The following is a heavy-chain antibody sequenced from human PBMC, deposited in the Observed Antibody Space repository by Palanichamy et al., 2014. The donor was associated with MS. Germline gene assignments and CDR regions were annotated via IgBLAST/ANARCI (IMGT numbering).Heavy chain of an antibody. CDR1: GFTFSSYW. J-gene: IGHJ2*01. CDR3: ARNGTSGETYSSGWYFWGMAGISFGWYFDL. Sequence: LVEVWGEGLGPGLGGPVRLSCAASGFTFSSYWMSWVRQAPGKGLEWVANXKQDGGEKYYVDSVKGRFTVSRDNAKNSLYLQMNSLRAEDTAVYYCARNGTSGETYSSGWYFWGMAGISFGWYFDLWSRGTLVTVSS. CDR2: XKQDGGEK. V-gene: IGHV3-7*03. D-gene: IGHD6-19*01.